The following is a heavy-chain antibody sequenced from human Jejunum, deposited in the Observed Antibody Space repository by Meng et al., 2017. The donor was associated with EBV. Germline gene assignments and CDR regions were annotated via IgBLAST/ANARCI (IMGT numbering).Heavy chain of an antibody. Sequence: QEQLVQSGAEGEKPGSSVKVSCKASGDRFGTYSVSWVRQAPGQGLEWMGNTVPIFGTTSYAQKFQGRVTITADESTRTAFMELRNLRSEDSAMYYCARAGGDYEDYWGQGTLVTVSS. V-gene: IGHV1-69*15. CDR2: TVPIFGTT. J-gene: IGHJ4*02. CDR3: ARAGGDYEDY. CDR1: GDRFGTYS. D-gene: IGHD4-17*01.